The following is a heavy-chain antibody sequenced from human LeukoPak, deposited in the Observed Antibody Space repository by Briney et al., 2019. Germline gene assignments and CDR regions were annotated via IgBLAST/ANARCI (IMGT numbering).Heavy chain of an antibody. Sequence: GGSLRLSCAASGFIFSSYGMHWVRQAPGKGLEWVALIWYDGSKSHHADSVKGRFTISRDNSKNTLYLEMNSLRAEDTAVYYCASMTTVTLDDAFDIWDQGTMVTVSS. D-gene: IGHD4-17*01. CDR1: GFIFSSYG. CDR2: IWYDGSKS. V-gene: IGHV3-33*01. CDR3: ASMTTVTLDDAFDI. J-gene: IGHJ3*02.